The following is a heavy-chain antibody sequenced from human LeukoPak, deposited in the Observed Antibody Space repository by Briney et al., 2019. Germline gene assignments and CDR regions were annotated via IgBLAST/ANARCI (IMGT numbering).Heavy chain of an antibody. CDR2: INHSGST. J-gene: IGHJ4*02. CDR1: GGSFRGYY. V-gene: IGHV4-34*01. Sequence: PSETLSLTCAVYGGSFRGYYWSWIRQPPGKGLEWIGEINHSGSTNYNPSLKSRVTISVDTSKNQFSLKLSSVTAADTAVYYCARGGYSGYYYSKLFFDYWGQGTLVTVSS. D-gene: IGHD3-22*01. CDR3: ARGGYSGYYYSKLFFDY.